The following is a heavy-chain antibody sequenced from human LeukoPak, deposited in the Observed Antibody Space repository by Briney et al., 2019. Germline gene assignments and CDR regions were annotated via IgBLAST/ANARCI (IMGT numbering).Heavy chain of an antibody. CDR3: ARIYYYGSGRGRFDP. D-gene: IGHD3-10*01. CDR1: GFTFSYYG. V-gene: IGHV3-30*02. Sequence: GGSLRLSCAASGFTFSYYGTHWVRQAPGKGLEWVSFIRYDGSTQYYADSVKGRFTISRDNSKNTLFLQMNSLRADDTAVYYCARIYYYGSGRGRFDPWAREPWSPSPQ. J-gene: IGHJ5*02. CDR2: IRYDGSTQ.